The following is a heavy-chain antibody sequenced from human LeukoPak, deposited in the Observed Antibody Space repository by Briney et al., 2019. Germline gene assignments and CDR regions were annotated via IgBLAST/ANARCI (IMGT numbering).Heavy chain of an antibody. J-gene: IGHJ5*02. D-gene: IGHD6-13*01. CDR3: ARGIRHLIAAAGRRFDP. CDR1: GGSFSGYY. Sequence: PSETLSLTCAVYGGSFSGYYWSWIRQPPGKGLEWIGEITHSGSTNYNPSLKSRVTISVDTSKNQFSLKLSSVTAADTAVYYCARGIRHLIAAAGRRFDPWGQGTLVTVSA. V-gene: IGHV4-34*01. CDR2: ITHSGST.